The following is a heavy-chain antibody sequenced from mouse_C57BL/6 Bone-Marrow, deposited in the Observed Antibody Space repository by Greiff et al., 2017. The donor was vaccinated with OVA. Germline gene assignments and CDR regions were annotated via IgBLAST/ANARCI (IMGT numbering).Heavy chain of an antibody. D-gene: IGHD1-1*01. CDR2: IDPNSGGT. J-gene: IGHJ2*01. CDR3: ARRDLLLQYYFDY. CDR1: GYTFTSYW. V-gene: IGHV1-72*01. Sequence: VQLQQPGAELVKPGASVKLSCKASGYTFTSYWMHWVKQRPGRGLEWIGRIDPNSGGTKYNEKFKSKATLTVDKPSSTADMQLSSLTSEDSAGYYCARRDLLLQYYFDYWGQGTTLTVSS.